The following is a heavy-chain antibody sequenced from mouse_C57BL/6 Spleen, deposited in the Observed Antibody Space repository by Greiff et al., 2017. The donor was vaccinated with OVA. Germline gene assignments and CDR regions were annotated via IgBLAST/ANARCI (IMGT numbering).Heavy chain of an antibody. CDR3: ARGTTVVYFDY. Sequence: ESGPGLVKPSQSLSLTCSVTGYSITSGYYWNWIRQFPGNKLEWMGYISYDGSNNYNPSLKNRISITRDTSKNQFFLKLHSVTTYDTATSYCARGTTVVYFDYWGPGPTLTVSS. V-gene: IGHV3-6*01. CDR2: ISYDGSN. D-gene: IGHD1-1*01. J-gene: IGHJ2*01. CDR1: GYSITSGYY.